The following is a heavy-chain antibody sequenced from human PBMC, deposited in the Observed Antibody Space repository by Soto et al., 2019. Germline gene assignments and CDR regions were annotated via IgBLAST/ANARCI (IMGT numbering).Heavy chain of an antibody. V-gene: IGHV1-3*01. CDR1: GYTFTSYA. CDR2: INAGNGNT. CDR3: ARVTAAAGTGRFDP. J-gene: IGHJ5*02. D-gene: IGHD6-13*01. Sequence: GASVKVSCKASGYTFTSYAMHWVRQAPGQRLEWMGWINAGNGNTKYSQKFQGRVTITRDTSASTAYMELSSLRSEDTAVYYCARVTAAAGTGRFDPWGQGTLVTAPQ.